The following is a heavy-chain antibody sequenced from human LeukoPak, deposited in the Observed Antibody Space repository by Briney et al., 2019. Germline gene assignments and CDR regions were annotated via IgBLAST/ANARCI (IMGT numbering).Heavy chain of an antibody. V-gene: IGHV4-61*02. CDR1: GVSISSGSYY. Sequence: PSQTLSLTCTVSGVSISSGSYYWSWIRQPAGKGLEWIGRIYTSGSTNYNPSLKSRVTISVDTSKNQFSLKLSSVTAADTAVYYCATSSGWPDYYYYYMDVWGKGTTVTVSS. CDR2: IYTSGST. CDR3: ATSSGWPDYYYYYMDV. D-gene: IGHD6-19*01. J-gene: IGHJ6*03.